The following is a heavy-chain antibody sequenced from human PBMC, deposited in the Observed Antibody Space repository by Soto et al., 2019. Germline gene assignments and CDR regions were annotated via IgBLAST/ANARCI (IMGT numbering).Heavy chain of an antibody. CDR2: IKTDGSDT. J-gene: IGHJ3*02. CDR3: ARPRTSDWAYDI. V-gene: IGHV3-74*01. D-gene: IGHD3-9*01. CDR1: GFTFSGYW. Sequence: EVQLVESGGGLVQPGGSLRLSCAASGFTFSGYWMHWVRQSPGKGLVWVSRIKTDGSDTHYADSVKGRFTISRDNAKKTLYLQMNSLRDEDTAVYYCARPRTSDWAYDIWGQGTMVIVSS.